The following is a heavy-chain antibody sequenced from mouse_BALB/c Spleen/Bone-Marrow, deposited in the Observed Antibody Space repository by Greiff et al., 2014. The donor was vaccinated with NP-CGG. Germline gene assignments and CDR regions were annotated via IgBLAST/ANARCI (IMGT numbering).Heavy chain of an antibody. J-gene: IGHJ1*01. CDR1: GYTFTSYW. V-gene: IGHV1S127*01. CDR3: TRGDYDRYFDV. Sequence: QVQLQQSGAELVKPGASVKMSCKASGYTFTSYWMHWVKQRPGQGLEWIGVIDPSDSYTSYNQKFKGKATLTVDTSSSTAYMQLSSLTSEDPAVYYRTRGDYDRYFDVWGAGTTVTVSS. D-gene: IGHD2-4*01. CDR2: IDPSDSYT.